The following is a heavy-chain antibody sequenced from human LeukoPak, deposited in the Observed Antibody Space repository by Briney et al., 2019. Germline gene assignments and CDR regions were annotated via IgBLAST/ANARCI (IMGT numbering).Heavy chain of an antibody. D-gene: IGHD6-6*01. V-gene: IGHV3-30*03. CDR3: VRDPSARFYFDY. Sequence: QAGGSLRLSCAASGFTFSNYTMSWVRQAPGKGLEWVAVIAYDGGNIFYAPSVRGRFTISRDNSRGTLSLQMNSLKVEDTALYYCVRDPSARFYFDYWGQGTLVTVSS. CDR2: IAYDGGNI. CDR1: GFTFSNYT. J-gene: IGHJ4*02.